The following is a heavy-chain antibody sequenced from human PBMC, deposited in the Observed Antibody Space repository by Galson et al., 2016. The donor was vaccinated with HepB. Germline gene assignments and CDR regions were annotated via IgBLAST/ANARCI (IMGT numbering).Heavy chain of an antibody. Sequence: LRLSCAASGFTFSTYGMHWVRQAPGQGLEWVAVISYDGTNKFYADSVKGRFAISRDSSKNTLFLQMNSLRAEDMDVYYCSKDLWDYGSGWPEDWGQGTLVTVSS. CDR1: GFTFSTYG. D-gene: IGHD3-10*01. V-gene: IGHV3-30*18. J-gene: IGHJ4*02. CDR3: SKDLWDYGSGWPED. CDR2: ISYDGTNK.